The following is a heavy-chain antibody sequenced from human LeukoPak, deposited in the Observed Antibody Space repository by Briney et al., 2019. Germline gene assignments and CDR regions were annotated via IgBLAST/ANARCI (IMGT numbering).Heavy chain of an antibody. V-gene: IGHV3-74*01. Sequence: GGSLRLSCAASGFTFSRYWMHWVRQAPGKGLVWVSRINTDGSSTSYADSVKGRFTISRDNAKNKLYLQMNSLRAEDTAVYYCARDFTPIDSSGYYYGDNFDNWGQGTLVTVSS. CDR3: ARDFTPIDSSGYYYGDNFDN. J-gene: IGHJ4*02. CDR1: GFTFSRYW. CDR2: INTDGSST. D-gene: IGHD3-22*01.